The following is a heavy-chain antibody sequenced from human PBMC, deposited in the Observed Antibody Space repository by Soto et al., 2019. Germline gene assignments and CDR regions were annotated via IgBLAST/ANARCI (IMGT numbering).Heavy chain of an antibody. CDR2: MSPDSGDT. D-gene: IGHD5-12*01. J-gene: IGHJ5*02. CDR3: AGGHHVAIVSTGVYRFDP. Sequence: QVQLVQSGAEVKKPGASVKVSCKASGYTLHFTNYDIFLVRQTTGQGLGWGGRMSPDSGDTAYAEKFRGRVTVTGDTSTSSDYMELGGRTSEVTGVSYCAGGHHVAIVSTGVYRFDPGGQGIPVTVSS. CDR1: GYTLHFTNYD. V-gene: IGHV1-8*01.